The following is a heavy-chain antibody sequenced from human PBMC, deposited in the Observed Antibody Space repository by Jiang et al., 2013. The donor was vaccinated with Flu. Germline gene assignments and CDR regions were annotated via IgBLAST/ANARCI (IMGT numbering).Heavy chain of an antibody. D-gene: IGHD1-26*01. J-gene: IGHJ6*02. CDR3: AREYREAYYYYYYGMDV. V-gene: IGHV1-18*04. Sequence: SGAEVKEPGASVKVSCKASGYIFTSSGINWVRQAPRQGLEWLGWISGDYGHTNFAQKFQARLTMTTDTSTSTAYMELRSLRSDDTAVYYCAREYREAYYYYYYGMDVWGQGTTVTVSS. CDR1: GYIFTSSG. CDR2: ISGDYGHT.